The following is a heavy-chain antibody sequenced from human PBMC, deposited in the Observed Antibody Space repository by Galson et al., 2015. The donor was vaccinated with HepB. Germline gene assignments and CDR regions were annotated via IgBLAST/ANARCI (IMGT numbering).Heavy chain of an antibody. J-gene: IGHJ4*02. CDR2: IIPIFGTA. D-gene: IGHD3-16*02. Sequence: SVKVSCKASGGTFSSYATSWVRQAPGQGLEWMGGIIPIFGTANYARKFQGRVTITADESTSTAYMELSSLRSEDTAVYYCARDHGGMITFGGVIPEGFDYWGQGTLVTVSS. CDR1: GGTFSSYA. CDR3: ARDHGGMITFGGVIPEGFDY. V-gene: IGHV1-69*13.